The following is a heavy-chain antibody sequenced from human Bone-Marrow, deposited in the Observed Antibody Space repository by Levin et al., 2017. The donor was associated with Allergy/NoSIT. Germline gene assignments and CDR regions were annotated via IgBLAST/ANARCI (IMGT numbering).Heavy chain of an antibody. CDR1: GDSISGNTW. V-gene: IGHV4/OR15-8*01. CDR2: IYGSGGP. Sequence: ESLKISCAVSGDSISGNTWWSWVRQPPGEGLEWIGQIYGSGGPNYNPSLKSRVTISVDKSKNQFSLELNSLTAADTAVYYCAKNYYYSMGVWGKGTTVTVSS. CDR3: AKNYYYSMGV. J-gene: IGHJ6*03.